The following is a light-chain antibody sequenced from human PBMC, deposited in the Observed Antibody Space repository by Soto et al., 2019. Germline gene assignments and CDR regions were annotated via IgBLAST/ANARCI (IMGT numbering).Light chain of an antibody. Sequence: QSAPTQPRSVSGSPGQSVIISCTGTSSDVGGYEYVSWFQQSPDKAPKLIIYDVNNRPSGVPDRFSGSKPGNTASLTISGLQAEDEADYYCCSYAGTYTPVVFGGGTKLTVL. V-gene: IGLV2-11*01. J-gene: IGLJ2*01. CDR3: CSYAGTYTPVV. CDR1: SSDVGGYEY. CDR2: DVN.